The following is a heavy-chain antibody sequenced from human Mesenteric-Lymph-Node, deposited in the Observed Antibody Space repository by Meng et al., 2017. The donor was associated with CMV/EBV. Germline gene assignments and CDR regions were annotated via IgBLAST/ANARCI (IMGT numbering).Heavy chain of an antibody. CDR1: FSGYY. J-gene: IGHJ4*02. CDR3: ARSLFGGYCSSTSCYGRGFDY. Sequence: FSGYYWSWIRPPQGKGLEWIGEINHSGSTNYNPSLKSRVTISVDTSKNQFSLKLSSVTAADTAVYYCARSLFGGYCSSTSCYGRGFDYWGQGTLVTVSS. V-gene: IGHV4-34*01. D-gene: IGHD2-2*01. CDR2: INHSGST.